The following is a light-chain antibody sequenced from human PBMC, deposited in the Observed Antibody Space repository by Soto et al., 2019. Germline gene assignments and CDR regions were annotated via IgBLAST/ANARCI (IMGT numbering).Light chain of an antibody. CDR3: SSYTTVSTWV. CDR2: DVS. V-gene: IGLV2-14*03. J-gene: IGLJ3*02. Sequence: QSALTQPASVTGSPGQSITLSCTGTSSEVGSYNYVSWYQQHPGKVPKLMIHDVSNRPSGVSYRFSGSKSGNTASLTISGLQAEDEADYYCSSYTTVSTWVFGGGTKLTV. CDR1: SSEVGSYNY.